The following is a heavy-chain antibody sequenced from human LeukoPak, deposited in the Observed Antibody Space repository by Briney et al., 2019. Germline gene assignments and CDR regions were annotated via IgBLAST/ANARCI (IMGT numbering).Heavy chain of an antibody. V-gene: IGHV3-53*01. J-gene: IGHJ4*02. D-gene: IGHD3-10*01. CDR2: ISTGGTT. Sequence: GGSLRLSCAASGFTVNSNYMSWVRQAPGKGLEWVSVISTGGTTYYADSAKGRFTISRDNSKNTLYLQMNSLRAEDTAVYYCAKGGLGFGELLTCRSWGQGTLVTVSS. CDR3: AKGGLGFGELLTCRS. CDR1: GFTVNSNY.